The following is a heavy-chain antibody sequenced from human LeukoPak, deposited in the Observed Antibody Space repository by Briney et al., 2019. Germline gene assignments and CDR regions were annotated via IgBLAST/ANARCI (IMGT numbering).Heavy chain of an antibody. D-gene: IGHD3-3*01. V-gene: IGHV4-34*01. J-gene: IGHJ4*02. CDR1: GGSFSGYY. CDR3: ARHALSPYDFWSGAPLFFDY. Sequence: SETLSLTCAVYGGSFSGYYWSWIRQPPGKGLEWIGEINHSGSTNYNPSLKSRVTISVDTSKNQFSLKLSSVTAADTAVYYCARHALSPYDFWSGAPLFFDYWGQGTLVTVSS. CDR2: INHSGST.